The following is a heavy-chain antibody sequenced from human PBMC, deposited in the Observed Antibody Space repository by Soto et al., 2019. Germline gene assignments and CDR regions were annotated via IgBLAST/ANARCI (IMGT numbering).Heavy chain of an antibody. CDR2: IWYDGTNK. CDR1: GFTFSSYG. V-gene: IGHV3-33*01. J-gene: IGHJ6*01. D-gene: IGHD3-3*01. CDR3: ARDYDFWSGYISTFYYYGMDV. Sequence: GGSLRLSCAASGFTFSSYGMHWVRQAPGKGLEWVAVIWYDGTNKYYADSVKGRFTISRDNSKKTLYLEMNSLRAEDTAVYYCARDYDFWSGYISTFYYYGMDVWGQGTTVTVSS.